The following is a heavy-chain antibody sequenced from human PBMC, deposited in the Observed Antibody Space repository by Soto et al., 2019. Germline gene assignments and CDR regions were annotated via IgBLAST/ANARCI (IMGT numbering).Heavy chain of an antibody. Sequence: QVQLVESGGGVVQPGRSLRLSCAASGFTFSSYGMHWVRQAPGKGLEWVAVISYDGSNKYYADSVKGRFTISRDNSKNTLYLQMNSLRAEDTAVYYCAKDLRLSSQGFDPWGQGTLVTVSS. CDR3: AKDLRLSSQGFDP. CDR2: ISYDGSNK. D-gene: IGHD2-2*01. CDR1: GFTFSSYG. V-gene: IGHV3-30*18. J-gene: IGHJ5*02.